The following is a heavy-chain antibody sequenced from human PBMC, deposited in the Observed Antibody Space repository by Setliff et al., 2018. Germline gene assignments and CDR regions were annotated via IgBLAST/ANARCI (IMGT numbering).Heavy chain of an antibody. CDR3: ARARHFGMDV. V-gene: IGHV1-69*10. J-gene: IGHJ6*02. CDR2: IIPLLDIA. Sequence: ASVKVSCKASGGTFSSYAISWVRQAPGQGLEWMGGIIPLLDIAKYAEKFKGRVTITADKSTSTAYVELSSLRSEDTAVYYCARARHFGMDVWGQGTTVTVSS. CDR1: GGTFSSYA.